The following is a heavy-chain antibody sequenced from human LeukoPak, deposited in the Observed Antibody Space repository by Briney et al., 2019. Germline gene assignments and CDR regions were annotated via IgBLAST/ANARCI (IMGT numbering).Heavy chain of an antibody. Sequence: SETLSLTCTVSGGSISSYYWSWLRQPPGKGLEWIGCIYYSGSTNYNPSLKSRVTISVDTSKNQFSLKLSSVTAADTAVYYCARGRYYFDYWGQGTLVTVSS. J-gene: IGHJ4*02. CDR2: IYYSGST. V-gene: IGHV4-59*12. CDR1: GGSISSYY. CDR3: ARGRYYFDY.